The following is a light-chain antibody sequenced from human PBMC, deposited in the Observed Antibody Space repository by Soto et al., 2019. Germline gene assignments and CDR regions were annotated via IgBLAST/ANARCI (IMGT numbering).Light chain of an antibody. CDR2: GAS. J-gene: IGKJ4*01. Sequence: EIVRTQSPATRSVSPGERAKVSGRASQSVSSNLAWYQQKPGQAHRLLIYGASTRATGIPARFSGSGSGTEFTLTISSLQSEDFAVYSCQQYKNWPTLTFGGGTKLDIK. CDR3: QQYKNWPTLT. CDR1: QSVSSN. V-gene: IGKV3-15*01.